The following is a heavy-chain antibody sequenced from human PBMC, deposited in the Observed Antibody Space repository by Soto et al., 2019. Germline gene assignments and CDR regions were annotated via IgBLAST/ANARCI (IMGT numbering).Heavy chain of an antibody. Sequence: LRLSCAASGFTFSDYYMSWIRQAPGRGLEWVSYISSSGSTIYYADSVKGRFTISRDNAKNSLYLQMNSLRAEDTAVYYCARVRGSGSGWWYFDYWGQGTLVTVSS. V-gene: IGHV3-11*01. CDR2: ISSSGSTI. CDR3: ARVRGSGSGWWYFDY. D-gene: IGHD6-19*01. J-gene: IGHJ4*02. CDR1: GFTFSDYY.